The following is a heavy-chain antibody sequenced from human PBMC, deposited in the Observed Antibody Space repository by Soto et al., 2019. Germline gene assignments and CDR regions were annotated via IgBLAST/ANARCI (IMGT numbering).Heavy chain of an antibody. Sequence: QVQLVESGGDLVKPGGSLRLSCAASGLTLSDFYMSWVRQAPGKGLEWLSYISSDSSTIYYADSVKGRLTISRDNAKNSLYLQMNGLRDDDTAAYYCARGHHGLEVWGRGTTVTVSS. CDR1: GLTLSDFY. CDR2: ISSDSSTI. J-gene: IGHJ6*02. CDR3: ARGHHGLEV. V-gene: IGHV3-11*01.